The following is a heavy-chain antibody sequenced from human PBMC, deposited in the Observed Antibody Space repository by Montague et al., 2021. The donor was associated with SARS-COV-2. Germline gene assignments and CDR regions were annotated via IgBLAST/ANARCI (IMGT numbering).Heavy chain of an antibody. J-gene: IGHJ4*02. D-gene: IGHD5-12*01. CDR2: INDSGST. Sequence: SETLSLTCGVYGGSFSGYYWSRIRQTPGMGLEWIGEINDSGSTLYKPSLQGRVSISIDTSNNQFSLKLTSVAAADTAMYFCARETSDYEYYFDVWGQGTLVTVAS. CDR1: GGSFSGYY. CDR3: ARETSDYEYYFDV. V-gene: IGHV4-34*01.